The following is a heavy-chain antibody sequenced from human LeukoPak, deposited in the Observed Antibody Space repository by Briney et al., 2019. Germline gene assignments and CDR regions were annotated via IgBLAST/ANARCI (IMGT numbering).Heavy chain of an antibody. CDR1: GFIFSNYA. J-gene: IGHJ4*02. D-gene: IGHD5-24*01. CDR3: ARGRDGYK. CDR2: ISGSGDST. V-gene: IGHV3-23*01. Sequence: GGSLRLSCAASGFIFSNYAMRWVRQAPGKGLEWVSGISGSGDSTYYADSVKGRFTISRDNSKNTLYLQMNSLRAEDTAVYYCARGRDGYKWGQGTLVTVSS.